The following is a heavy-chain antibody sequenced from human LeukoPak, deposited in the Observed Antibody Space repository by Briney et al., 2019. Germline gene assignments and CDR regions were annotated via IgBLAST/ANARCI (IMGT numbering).Heavy chain of an antibody. V-gene: IGHV3-23*01. CDR2: ISASGHNT. D-gene: IGHD6-19*01. J-gene: IGHJ4*02. CDR3: AKWKEVAVADFDY. CDR1: GLTFTTYA. Sequence: GGSLRLSCAASGLTFTTYAMSSGRQAPGKGLEWLSAISASGHNTSYRDSVKGRFNISRDNSKNTVYLQMNSLRAEDTAIYYCAKWKEVAVADFDYWGQGTLVTVSS.